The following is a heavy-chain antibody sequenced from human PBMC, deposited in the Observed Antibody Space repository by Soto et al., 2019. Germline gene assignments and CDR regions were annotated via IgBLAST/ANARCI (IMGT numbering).Heavy chain of an antibody. CDR2: ISATGDNT. V-gene: IGHV3-23*01. D-gene: IGHD6-13*01. CDR3: ASGGIAAPGIYYYGLDV. Sequence: GGSLRLSCAASRFTFSNYAMTWVRQAPEKGLEWVSSISATGDNTYYADSVKGRFTISRDSSKSTLYLQINSLRAEDTAVYYCASGGIAAPGIYYYGLDVWGQGTTVTVSS. J-gene: IGHJ6*02. CDR1: RFTFSNYA.